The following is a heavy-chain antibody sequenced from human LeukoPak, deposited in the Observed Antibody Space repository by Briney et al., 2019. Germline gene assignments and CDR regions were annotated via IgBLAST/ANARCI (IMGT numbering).Heavy chain of an antibody. Sequence: GGSPRLSCAASGFTFSDYYMSWIRQAPGKGLEWVSYISSSGSTIYYADSVKGRFTISRDNAKNSLYLQMNSLRAEDTAVYYCARLYDRSPPEHWGQGTLVTVSS. V-gene: IGHV3-11*04. D-gene: IGHD3-3*01. CDR3: ARLYDRSPPEH. CDR2: ISSSGSTI. J-gene: IGHJ1*01. CDR1: GFTFSDYY.